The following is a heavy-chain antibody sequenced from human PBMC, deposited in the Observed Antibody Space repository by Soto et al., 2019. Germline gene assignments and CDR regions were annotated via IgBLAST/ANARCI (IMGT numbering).Heavy chain of an antibody. J-gene: IGHJ6*02. V-gene: IGHV3-30-3*01. CDR1: GFSFRNYA. CDR3: ARSKHDYYYYYALDV. CDR2: ISYDGSNK. Sequence: GGSLRLSCAASGFSFRNYALHWVRQAPGKGLEWVAIISYDGSNKNYADSVKGRFTISRDNSKNTLFLEMNSLRAEDTAVYNCARSKHDYYYYYALDVWGQGTTVTVSS.